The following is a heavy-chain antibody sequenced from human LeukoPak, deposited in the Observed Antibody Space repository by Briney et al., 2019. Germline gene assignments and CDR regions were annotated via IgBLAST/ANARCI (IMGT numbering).Heavy chain of an antibody. V-gene: IGHV5-51*01. CDR3: ARPLNPSSWYFADAFDI. CDR2: IYPGDSDT. Sequence: GESLKISCKGSGYSFTSYWIGWVRQMPGKGLEWMGIIYPGDSDTRYSPSFQGQVTISADKSISTAYLQWSSLKASDTAMYYCARPLNPSSWYFADAFDIWGQGTMVTVSS. J-gene: IGHJ3*02. D-gene: IGHD6-13*01. CDR1: GYSFTSYW.